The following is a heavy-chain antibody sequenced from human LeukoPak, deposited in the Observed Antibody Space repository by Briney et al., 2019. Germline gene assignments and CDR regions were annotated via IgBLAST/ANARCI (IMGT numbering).Heavy chain of an antibody. CDR1: GVSISSSY. V-gene: IGHV4-59*01. CDR3: ARGYYDSSVYSNAFDI. D-gene: IGHD3-22*01. CDR2: IHQNGNT. Sequence: SETLSLTCSVSGVSISSSYWSWIRQPPGKRLEWIGFIHQNGNTNYNPSLKSRVTMSVDTSKNQCSLQMWSVTAADTAVYYCARGYYDSSVYSNAFDIWGQGTMVAV. J-gene: IGHJ3*02.